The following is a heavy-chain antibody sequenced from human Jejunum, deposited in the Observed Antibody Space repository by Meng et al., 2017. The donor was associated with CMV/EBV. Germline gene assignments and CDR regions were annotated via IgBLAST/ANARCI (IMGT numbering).Heavy chain of an antibody. Sequence: SGCTFSSHSMSWVRQAPGKGLKWVSTITGSGDNTYYADSVKGRFTISRDNSKNTLYLQMNSLRAEDTAVYYCAKGVTVFEVAPGYWGQGTLVTVSS. CDR1: GCTFSSHS. D-gene: IGHD3-3*01. V-gene: IGHV3-23*01. CDR2: ITGSGDNT. J-gene: IGHJ4*02. CDR3: AKGVTVFEVAPGY.